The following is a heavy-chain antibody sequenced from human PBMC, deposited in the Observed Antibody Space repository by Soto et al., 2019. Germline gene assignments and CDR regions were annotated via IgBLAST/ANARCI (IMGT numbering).Heavy chain of an antibody. V-gene: IGHV3-7*03. CDR2: IKQDGSEK. J-gene: IGHJ4*02. CDR3: ARASDYYDSSGYLDY. Sequence: EVQLVESGGGLIQPGGSLRLSCAASGFTFSSYWMSWVRQAPGKGLEWVANIKQDGSEKYYVDSVKGRFTISRDNAKNSLYLQMNSLRAEDTAVYYCARASDYYDSSGYLDYWGQGTLVTVSS. D-gene: IGHD3-22*01. CDR1: GFTFSSYW.